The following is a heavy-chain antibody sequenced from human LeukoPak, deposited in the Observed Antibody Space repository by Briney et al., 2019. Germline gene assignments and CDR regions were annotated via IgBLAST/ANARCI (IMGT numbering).Heavy chain of an antibody. D-gene: IGHD6-6*01. CDR2: VSAYNGNT. CDR1: GYTFTSYG. J-gene: IGHJ5*02. Sequence: ASVKVSCKASGYTFTSYGISWVRQAPGQGLEWMGWVSAYNGNTDYAQKLQGRVTMTTDTSTSTAYMELRSLRSDDTAVYYCARDQGAARLSWFDPWGQGTLVTVSS. CDR3: ARDQGAARLSWFDP. V-gene: IGHV1-18*01.